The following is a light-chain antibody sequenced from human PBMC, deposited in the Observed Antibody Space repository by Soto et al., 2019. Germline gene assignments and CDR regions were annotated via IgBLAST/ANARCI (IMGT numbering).Light chain of an antibody. J-gene: IGKJ2*01. CDR1: QSLVSSDGHTY. Sequence: DVVMTQSPLSLPVTLGHPASISCRSSQSLVSSDGHTYLIWLQQRPGQSPRRLIYTVSNLYSGVPDRFSGSGSGTDVTLKISRVEAEDVGVYYRVRGIHWPFTFGHATRLAIK. CDR3: VRGIHWPFT. V-gene: IGKV2-30*01. CDR2: TVS.